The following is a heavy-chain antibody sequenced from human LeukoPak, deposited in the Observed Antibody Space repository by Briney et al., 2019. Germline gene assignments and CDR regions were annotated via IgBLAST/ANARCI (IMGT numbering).Heavy chain of an antibody. CDR1: GGSISSGTYY. Sequence: PSETLSLTCTVSGGSISSGTYYWSWIRQPAGKGLEWVGRIYSSGSTNYNPSLQSRVTIPVDTSKNQFSLNLNSVTAADTAVYYCARGIYGPYYFDYWGQGTLVTVSS. CDR3: ARGIYGPYYFDY. D-gene: IGHD3-16*01. J-gene: IGHJ4*02. CDR2: IYSSGST. V-gene: IGHV4-61*02.